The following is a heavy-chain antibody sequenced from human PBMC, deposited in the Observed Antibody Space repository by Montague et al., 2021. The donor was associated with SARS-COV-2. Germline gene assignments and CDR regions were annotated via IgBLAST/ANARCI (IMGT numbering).Heavy chain of an antibody. CDR1: GGSFSGCY. J-gene: IGHJ6*02. V-gene: IGHV4-34*01. D-gene: IGHD3-10*02. CDR3: ARGLPITRFYYYYGMDV. CDR2: INHSGST. Sequence: SETLSLTCAVYGGSFSGCYWSWIRQPPGKGLEWIGEINHSGSTNYNPPLKSRVTISVDTSKNQFSLKLSSVTAADTAVYYCARGLPITRFYYYYGMDVWGQGTTVTVSS.